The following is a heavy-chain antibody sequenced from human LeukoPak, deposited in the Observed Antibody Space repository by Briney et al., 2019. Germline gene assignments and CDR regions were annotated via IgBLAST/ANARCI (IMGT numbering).Heavy chain of an antibody. CDR2: IYYSRST. CDR3: ARDVDPYFDF. Sequence: RSSETLSLTCTVSGGSISSSSYFWGWIRQPPGKGLEWIGNIYYSRSTYYNPSFKSRVSISIDTSKNQFSLTLTSVTAADTAVYYCARDVDPYFDFWGQGTLVTVSS. J-gene: IGHJ4*02. V-gene: IGHV4-39*07. CDR1: GGSISSSSYF.